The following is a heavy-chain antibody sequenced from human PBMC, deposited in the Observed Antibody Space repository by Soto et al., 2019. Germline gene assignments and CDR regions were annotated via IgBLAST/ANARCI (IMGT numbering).Heavy chain of an antibody. J-gene: IGHJ4*01. V-gene: IGHV4-59*01. D-gene: IGHD1-26*01. Sequence: TSETLSLTCPVSGGAISSYYWRWIRQPPGKGLEWIGYIYYSGSTNYNPSLKSRVTISVDTSKNQFSLKLSSVTPAHTAVYYCARRYGANYDYWRPRPLVTVSS. CDR1: GGAISSYY. CDR2: IYYSGST. CDR3: ARRYGANYDY.